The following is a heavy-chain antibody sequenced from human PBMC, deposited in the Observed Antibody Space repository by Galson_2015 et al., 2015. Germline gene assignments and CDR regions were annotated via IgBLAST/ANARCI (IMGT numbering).Heavy chain of an antibody. CDR1: GGTFSSYA. Sequence: SVKVSCKASGGTFSSYAISWVRQAPGQGLEWMGRIIPILGIENYAQKFQGRVTITADKSTSTAYMELSSLRSEDTAVYYCAVPPPQPTRRPAADYYYYYMDVWGKGTTVTVSS. J-gene: IGHJ6*03. D-gene: IGHD2-2*01. CDR2: IIPILGIE. V-gene: IGHV1-69*04. CDR3: AVPPPQPTRRPAADYYYYYMDV.